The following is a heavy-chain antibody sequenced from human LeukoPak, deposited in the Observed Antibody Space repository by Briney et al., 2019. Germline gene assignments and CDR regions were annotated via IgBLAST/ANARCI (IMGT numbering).Heavy chain of an antibody. CDR3: AREGRSTFDS. Sequence: SQTLSLTCAISGDSVSSNSAAWNWIRQSPSRGLEWLTRTYYRSKWYNHYAESVKSRITINPDTSKNQFSLHLNSVTPEDSAVYYCAREGRSTFDSWGQGTLVTVSS. J-gene: IGHJ4*02. CDR1: GDSVSSNSAA. D-gene: IGHD2/OR15-2a*01. CDR2: TYYRSKWYN. V-gene: IGHV6-1*01.